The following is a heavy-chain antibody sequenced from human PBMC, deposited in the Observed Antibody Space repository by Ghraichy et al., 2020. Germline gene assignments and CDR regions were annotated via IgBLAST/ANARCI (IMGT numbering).Heavy chain of an antibody. CDR2: ISGSSSTI. CDR1: GFTFSSYS. D-gene: IGHD4-17*01. CDR3: ARDSTPYGDYLDAFDI. V-gene: IGHV3-48*02. J-gene: IGHJ3*02. Sequence: GSLRLSCAASGFTFSSYSMNWVRQAPGKGLEWVSYISGSSSTIYYADSVKGRFTISRDNAKNSLYLQMNSLRDEDTAVYYCARDSTPYGDYLDAFDIWGQGTMVTVSS.